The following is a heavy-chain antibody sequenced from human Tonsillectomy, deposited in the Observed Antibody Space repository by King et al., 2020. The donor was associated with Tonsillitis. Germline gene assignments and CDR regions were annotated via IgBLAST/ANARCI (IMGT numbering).Heavy chain of an antibody. Sequence: VQLVESGGGVVQPGRSLRLSCAASGFTFSSYGMHWVRQAPGKGQEWVAVIWYDGSNKYYADSVKGRFTISRDNSKNTLYLQMNSLRAEDTAVYYCARRAVKDAFDIWGQGTMVTVSS. D-gene: IGHD4-17*01. V-gene: IGHV3-33*08. J-gene: IGHJ3*02. CDR2: IWYDGSNK. CDR3: ARRAVKDAFDI. CDR1: GFTFSSYG.